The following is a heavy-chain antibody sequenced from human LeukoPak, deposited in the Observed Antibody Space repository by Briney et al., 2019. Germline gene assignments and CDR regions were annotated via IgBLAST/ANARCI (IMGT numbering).Heavy chain of an antibody. CDR1: GGSISSSSYY. V-gene: IGHV4-39*01. CDR3: ARGLSSSWYHYYYYMDV. CDR2: IYYSGST. J-gene: IGHJ6*03. Sequence: PSETLSLTCTVSGGSISSSSYYWGWIRQPPGKGLEWIGSIYYSGSTYYNPSLKSRVTISVDTSKNQFSLKLSSVTAADTAVYYCARGLSSSWYHYYYYMDVWGKGTTVTVSS. D-gene: IGHD6-13*01.